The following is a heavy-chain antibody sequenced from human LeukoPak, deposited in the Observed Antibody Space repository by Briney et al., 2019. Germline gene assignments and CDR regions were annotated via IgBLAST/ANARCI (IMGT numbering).Heavy chain of an antibody. J-gene: IGHJ4*02. D-gene: IGHD3-16*01. CDR1: GFTFSIYG. Sequence: GGSLRLSCAASGFTFSIYGMHWVRQAPGKGLEWVTFIRSDGTKTHYADSVKGRFTISRDNSKNTMFLQIDNLRVDDTAVYYCAKGRGKDGQNLFDYWGQGTLITVSS. CDR2: IRSDGTKT. CDR3: AKGRGKDGQNLFDY. V-gene: IGHV3-30*02.